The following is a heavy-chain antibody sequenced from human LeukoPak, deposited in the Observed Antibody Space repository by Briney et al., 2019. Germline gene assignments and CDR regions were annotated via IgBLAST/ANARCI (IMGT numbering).Heavy chain of an antibody. CDR3: SEIQYYYDRSGSRYWFAP. V-gene: IGHV3-53*01. CDR1: GFTVSSNY. J-gene: IGHJ5*02. Sequence: PGGSLRLSCAASGFTVSSNYMRWVRQAPGKGLEWVSVLYSGGSTYYADSVKGRFTISRDNSKNTLYLQMNSLRAEDTDVYYCSEIQYYYDRSGSRYWFAPWGQGTLVTVSS. D-gene: IGHD3-22*01. CDR2: LYSGGST.